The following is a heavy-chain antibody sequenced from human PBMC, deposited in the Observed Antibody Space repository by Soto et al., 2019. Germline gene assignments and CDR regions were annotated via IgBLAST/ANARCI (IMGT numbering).Heavy chain of an antibody. Sequence: SETLSLTCIVSGGSISGGDYYWIWIRQHPGKGLEWIGYIYYSGSAYYNPSLKSRVTMSVDTSKNQFSLKLSSVTAADTAIYFCARDVGRNWHYFDYWGQGTLVTVSS. J-gene: IGHJ4*02. V-gene: IGHV4-31*03. CDR3: ARDVGRNWHYFDY. CDR1: GGSISGGDYY. CDR2: IYYSGSA. D-gene: IGHD1-1*01.